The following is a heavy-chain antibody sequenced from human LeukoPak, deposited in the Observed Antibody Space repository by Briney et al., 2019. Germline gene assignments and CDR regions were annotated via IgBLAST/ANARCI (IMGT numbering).Heavy chain of an antibody. Sequence: PGGSLRLSCAASGFTFSRYWMSWVRRVPRKGLEWVANIKQDGSEKYYVDSVKGRFTISRDNAKNSLFLQMNSLRAEDTAVYYCAREEWELLKCWGQGTLVTVSS. CDR3: AREEWELLKC. J-gene: IGHJ4*02. CDR1: GFTFSRYW. CDR2: IKQDGSEK. D-gene: IGHD1-26*01. V-gene: IGHV3-7*01.